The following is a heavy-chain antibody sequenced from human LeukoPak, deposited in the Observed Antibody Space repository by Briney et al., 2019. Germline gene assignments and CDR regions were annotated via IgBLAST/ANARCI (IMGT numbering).Heavy chain of an antibody. Sequence: SGTLSLTCTVSGGSISSSSYYWAWIRQPPGKGLEWIGSIYYSGSTDYNPSLKSRVTISVDTSKNQFSLKLSSVTAADMAVYNCARLGGYSYGYSGAFDIWGQGTMVTVSS. D-gene: IGHD5-18*01. J-gene: IGHJ3*02. CDR1: GGSISSSSYY. CDR2: IYYSGST. CDR3: ARLGGYSYGYSGAFDI. V-gene: IGHV4-39*01.